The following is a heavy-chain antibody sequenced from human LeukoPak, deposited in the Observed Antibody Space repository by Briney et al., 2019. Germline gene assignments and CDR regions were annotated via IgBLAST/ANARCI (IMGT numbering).Heavy chain of an antibody. D-gene: IGHD2-8*02. Sequence: ASVKVSCKASGYTFTGYGVTWVRQAPGQGLEWMGWISAYNGNPGYAQKFQGRVTMTTDTSSSTAYMELRSLRSDDTAVYYCATYTEGYCTGVNCYAGFDYWGQGTLVTVSS. V-gene: IGHV1-18*01. J-gene: IGHJ4*02. CDR3: ATYTEGYCTGVNCYAGFDY. CDR1: GYTFTGYG. CDR2: ISAYNGNP.